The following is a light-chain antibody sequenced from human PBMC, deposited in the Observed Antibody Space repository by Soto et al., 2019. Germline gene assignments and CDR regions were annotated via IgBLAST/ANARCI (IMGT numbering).Light chain of an antibody. V-gene: IGLV2-11*01. Sequence: QSVLTQPHSVSGSPGQPVTISCTGTSSDVGGYNYVSWYQQHPGKVPKLIIYDVNKRPSGVPDRFSGSKSGNTASLTITGLQAEDEADYYCLSYAGSYTRVFGGGTKVTVL. J-gene: IGLJ3*02. CDR2: DVN. CDR3: LSYAGSYTRV. CDR1: SSDVGGYNY.